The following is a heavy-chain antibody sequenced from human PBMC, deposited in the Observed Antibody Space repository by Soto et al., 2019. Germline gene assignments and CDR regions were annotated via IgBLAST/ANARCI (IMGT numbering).Heavy chain of an antibody. CDR2: TYYRSRWYN. D-gene: IGHD1-7*01. Sequence: QVPLQESGPGLVKPSQTLSLTCAISGDSVSSNSAALNWIRLSPSRGLEWLASTYYRSRWYNDYAVSVTSRITVNPDTSKNQFSLQLTSVTPDDTAVYFCAGTTSHQWYYMDVWGKGTTVTVSS. J-gene: IGHJ6*03. CDR1: GDSVSSNSAA. V-gene: IGHV6-1*01. CDR3: AGTTSHQWYYMDV.